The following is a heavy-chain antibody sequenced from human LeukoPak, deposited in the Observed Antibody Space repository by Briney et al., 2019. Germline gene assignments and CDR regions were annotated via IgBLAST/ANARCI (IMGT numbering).Heavy chain of an antibody. CDR3: AKAKRIAVAGSPFDY. J-gene: IGHJ4*02. D-gene: IGHD6-19*01. V-gene: IGHV3-11*04. CDR1: GFTFSDYY. CDR2: ISSSGSTI. Sequence: PGGSLRLSCAASGFTFSDYYMSWIRQAPGKGLEWVSYISSSGSTIYYADSVKGRFTISRDNAKNSLYLQMNSLRAEDTAVYYCAKAKRIAVAGSPFDYWGQGTLVTVSS.